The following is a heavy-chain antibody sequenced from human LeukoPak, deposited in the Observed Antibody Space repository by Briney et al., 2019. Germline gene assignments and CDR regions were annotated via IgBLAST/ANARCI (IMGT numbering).Heavy chain of an antibody. CDR1: GFTFSTYS. D-gene: IGHD6-19*01. CDR3: VARGGWARFDY. J-gene: IGHJ4*02. CDR2: ISDGTSTM. Sequence: PGGSLRLSCAASGFTFSTYSMNWIRQAPGKGLEWVAYISDGTSTMYYTDSVKGRFTISRDDATNSLYLEMSSLRAEDTAVYYCVARGGWARFDYWGQGTLVTVSS. V-gene: IGHV3-48*04.